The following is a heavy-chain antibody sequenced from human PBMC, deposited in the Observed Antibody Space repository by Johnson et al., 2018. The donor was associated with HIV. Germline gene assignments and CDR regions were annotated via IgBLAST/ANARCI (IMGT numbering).Heavy chain of an antibody. J-gene: IGHJ3*02. D-gene: IGHD3-22*01. CDR1: GFTFSSYA. CDR2: ISYDGSNK. Sequence: QVHLVESGGGVVQPGRSLRLSCAASGFTFSSYAMHWVRQAPGKGLEWVAVISYDGSNKYYADSVKGRFTISRDNAKNTVHLQMNSLRAEDTAVYYCARDVRDYYDSSGYPYLDAFDIWGQGTMVSVSS. V-gene: IGHV3-30*04. CDR3: ARDVRDYYDSSGYPYLDAFDI.